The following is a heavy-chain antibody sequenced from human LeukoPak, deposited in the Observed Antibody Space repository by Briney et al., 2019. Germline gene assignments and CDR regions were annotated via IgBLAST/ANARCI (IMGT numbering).Heavy chain of an antibody. CDR2: ISSSSSTI. D-gene: IGHD3-22*01. Sequence: GGSLRLSCAASGFTFSSYSRNWVRQAPGRGLECVSYISSSSSTIYYADSVKGRFTISRDNAKNSLYLQMNSLRAEDTAVCYCARVFLPGRYDSSGYLDYWGQGTLVTVSS. V-gene: IGHV3-48*01. CDR1: GFTFSSYS. CDR3: ARVFLPGRYDSSGYLDY. J-gene: IGHJ4*02.